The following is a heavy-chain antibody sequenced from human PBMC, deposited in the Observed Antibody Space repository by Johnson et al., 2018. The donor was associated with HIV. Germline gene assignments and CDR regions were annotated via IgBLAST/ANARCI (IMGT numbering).Heavy chain of an antibody. CDR1: GFTFNTYA. D-gene: IGHD3-3*01. J-gene: IGHJ3*02. CDR2: LSYDGIKK. CDR3: ARVGISDYDLAAFDI. V-gene: IGHV3-30-3*01. Sequence: QMLLVESGGGVVQPGRSLRLSCAASGFTFNTYAMHWVRQAPGKGLHWVALLSYDGIKKYYAASVKGRFTISGDSSKNTVFLQMNSLRVEDTAVYFCARVGISDYDLAAFDIWGQGTMVTVSS.